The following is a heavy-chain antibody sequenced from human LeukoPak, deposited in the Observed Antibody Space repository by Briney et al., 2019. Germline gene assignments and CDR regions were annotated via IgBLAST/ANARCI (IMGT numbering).Heavy chain of an antibody. CDR1: RFTFSSYS. V-gene: IGHV3-21*04. CDR2: ISSSGSYI. Sequence: PGGSLRLSCAASRFTFSSYSMNWVRQAPGKGLDWVSSISSSGSYIYYADSVKGRFTISRDNAKNSLYLQMNSLRAEDTAVYYCARGNPWAAAPFDYWGQGTLVTVSS. D-gene: IGHD2-2*01. J-gene: IGHJ4*02. CDR3: ARGNPWAAAPFDY.